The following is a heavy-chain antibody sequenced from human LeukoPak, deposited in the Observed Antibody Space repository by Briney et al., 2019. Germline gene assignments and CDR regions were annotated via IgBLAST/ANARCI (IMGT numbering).Heavy chain of an antibody. J-gene: IGHJ6*03. Sequence: PSETLSLTCTVSGGAISSSSHYWGWIRQPPGKGLEWIGEINHSGSTNYNPSLKSRVTISVDTSKNQFSLKLSSVTAADTAVYYCARGVPTYDFWSGYQLNYYYYMDVWGKGTTVTVSS. CDR3: ARGVPTYDFWSGYQLNYYYYMDV. CDR1: GGAISSSSHY. CDR2: INHSGST. V-gene: IGHV4-39*07. D-gene: IGHD3-3*01.